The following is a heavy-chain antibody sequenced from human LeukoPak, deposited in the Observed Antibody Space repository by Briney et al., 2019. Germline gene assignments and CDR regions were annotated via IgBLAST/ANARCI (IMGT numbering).Heavy chain of an antibody. Sequence: GESLKISCKGSGYSFSSYWIGWVRQMPEKGLEWMGIINPADSDTRYSPYFQDQVTISADKSISTAYLQWSSLKASDTAMYYCARGEQQLVHHNWAQGTLVTVSS. CDR2: INPADSDT. J-gene: IGHJ4*02. V-gene: IGHV5-51*01. D-gene: IGHD6-13*01. CDR1: GYSFSSYW. CDR3: ARGEQQLVHHN.